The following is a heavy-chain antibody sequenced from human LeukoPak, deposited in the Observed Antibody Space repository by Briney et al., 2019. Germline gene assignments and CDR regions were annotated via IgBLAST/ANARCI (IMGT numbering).Heavy chain of an antibody. V-gene: IGHV3-11*04. D-gene: IGHD2-2*01. Sequence: GGSLRLSCAASGFTFSDYYMSWIRQAPGKGLEWVSYISSSGSTIYYADSVKGRFTISRDNSKNTLYLQMNSLRAEDTAVYYCAKVGDDCSSTSCYLPMGYYFDYWGQGTLVTVSS. CDR2: ISSSGSTI. J-gene: IGHJ4*02. CDR3: AKVGDDCSSTSCYLPMGYYFDY. CDR1: GFTFSDYY.